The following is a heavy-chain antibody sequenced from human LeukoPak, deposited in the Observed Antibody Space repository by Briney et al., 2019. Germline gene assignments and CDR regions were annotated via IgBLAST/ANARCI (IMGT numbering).Heavy chain of an antibody. CDR3: ARDEVAARLSYYYYYGMDV. Sequence: GGSLRLSCAASGFTFSSYSMNWVRQAPGEGLEWVSYISSSSSTIYYADSVKGRFTISRDNAKNSLYLQMNSLRAEDTAVYYCARDEVAARLSYYYYYGMDVWGQGTTVTVSS. V-gene: IGHV3-48*01. D-gene: IGHD6-6*01. CDR1: GFTFSSYS. CDR2: ISSSSSTI. J-gene: IGHJ6*02.